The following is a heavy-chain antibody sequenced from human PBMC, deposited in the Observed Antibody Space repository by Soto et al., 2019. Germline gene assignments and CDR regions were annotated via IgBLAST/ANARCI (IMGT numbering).Heavy chain of an antibody. CDR3: ARDRGPSSGYYPYWFDP. J-gene: IGHJ5*02. V-gene: IGHV1-69*01. CDR2: IIPIFGTA. D-gene: IGHD3-22*01. Sequence: GQGLEWMGEIIPIFGTANYAQKFQGRVTITADESTSTAYMELSSLRSEDTAVYYCARDRGPSSGYYPYWFDPWGQGTLVTVSS.